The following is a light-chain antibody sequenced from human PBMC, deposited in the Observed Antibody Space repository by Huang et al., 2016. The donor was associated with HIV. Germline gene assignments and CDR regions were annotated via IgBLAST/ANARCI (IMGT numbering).Light chain of an antibody. CDR1: QNLSRY. Sequence: DIQMTQSPSSLSASVRDRVTIPFRASQNLSRYLNWYQQKPGKAPKLLIYTASSLQTGVPSRFSGSGSGTDFNITISSLQPEEFATYSCQQTFNIPWTFGQGTKVEIK. V-gene: IGKV1-39*01. CDR2: TAS. CDR3: QQTFNIPWT. J-gene: IGKJ1*01.